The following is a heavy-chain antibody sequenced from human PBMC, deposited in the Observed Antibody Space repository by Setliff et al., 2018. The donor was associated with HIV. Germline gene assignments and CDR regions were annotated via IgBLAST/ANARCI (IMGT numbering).Heavy chain of an antibody. D-gene: IGHD3-22*01. CDR2: FNPDNRQS. CDR3: ARVGPFAFDSSGYAEF. V-gene: IGHV1-18*01. J-gene: IGHJ4*02. CDR1: GYTFTTFS. Sequence: GASVKVSCKTSGYTFTTFSISWVRQAPGQGPEWMGWFNPDNRQSVLARNFQGRLSLTADTSTRTHSMELRSLRSDDTAVYFCARVGPFAFDSSGYAEFWGQGTPVTVSS.